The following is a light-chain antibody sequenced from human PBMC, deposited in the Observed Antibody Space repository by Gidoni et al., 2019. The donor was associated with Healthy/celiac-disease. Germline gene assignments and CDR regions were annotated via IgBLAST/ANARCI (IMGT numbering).Light chain of an antibody. J-gene: IGLJ2*01. CDR1: SSDVGGYNY. V-gene: IGLV2-14*01. CDR2: EVS. CDR3: SSYTSSSTLV. Sequence: QSALTQPASVSGSPGQSITISCTGTSSDVGGYNYVSWYQQPPGKAPKLMIYEVSNRPSGVSNRFSGSMSGNTASLTISGLQAEDEADYYCSSYTSSSTLVFGGGTKLTVL.